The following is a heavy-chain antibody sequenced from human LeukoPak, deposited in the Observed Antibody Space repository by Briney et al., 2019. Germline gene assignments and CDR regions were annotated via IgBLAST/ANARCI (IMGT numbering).Heavy chain of an antibody. D-gene: IGHD2-15*01. J-gene: IGHJ4*02. CDR2: IIPIFGTA. V-gene: IGHV1-69*13. Sequence: SVKVSCKASGGTFSSYAISWVRQAPGQGLEWMGGIIPIFGTANYAQKFQGRVTITADESTSTAYMELSSLRSEHTAVYYCARGYCSGGSCYSDYFDYWGQGTLVTVSS. CDR1: GGTFSSYA. CDR3: ARGYCSGGSCYSDYFDY.